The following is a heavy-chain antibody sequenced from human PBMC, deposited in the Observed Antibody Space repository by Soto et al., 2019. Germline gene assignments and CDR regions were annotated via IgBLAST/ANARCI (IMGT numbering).Heavy chain of an antibody. CDR2: ISGSGGST. CDR3: GKNPTGALIPPLFDY. Sequence: EVQLLESGGGLVQPGGSLRLSCAASGFTFSSYAMSWVRQAPGKGLEWVSAISGSGGSTYYADSVKGRFTISRDNSKNTLNLQMNSLRAEDTAVYYCGKNPTGALIPPLFDYWGQGTLGTVSS. D-gene: IGHD1-26*01. V-gene: IGHV3-23*01. CDR1: GFTFSSYA. J-gene: IGHJ4*02.